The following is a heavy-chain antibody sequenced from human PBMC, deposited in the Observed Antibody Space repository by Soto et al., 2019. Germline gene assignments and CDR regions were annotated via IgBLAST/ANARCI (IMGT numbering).Heavy chain of an antibody. CDR3: ARGRYGDY. J-gene: IGHJ4*02. CDR2: ISAHNGNT. Sequence: QIHLVQSGAEVKKPGASVKVSCKGSGYGFTTYGITWVRQAPGQGLEWMAWISAHNGNTNYAQKLXGXVXXTRDTSTRTAYMELRSLRSDDTAVYYCARGRYGDYWGQGALVTVSS. D-gene: IGHD1-1*01. CDR1: GYGFTTYG. V-gene: IGHV1-18*01.